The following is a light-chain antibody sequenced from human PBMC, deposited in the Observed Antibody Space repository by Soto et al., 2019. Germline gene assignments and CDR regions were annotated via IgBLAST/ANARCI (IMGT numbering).Light chain of an antibody. CDR1: QSVNDNY. CDR3: QQYAASPRT. V-gene: IGKV3-20*01. J-gene: IGKJ1*01. CDR2: GAS. Sequence: EIVVTQSPGTLSLSPRERATLSCRASQSVNDNYLAWYQHKPGQAPRLLIYGASSRAPGIPDRFSGSGSGTDFTLTINRLEPEDFAIYYCQQYAASPRTFGQGTQVEVK.